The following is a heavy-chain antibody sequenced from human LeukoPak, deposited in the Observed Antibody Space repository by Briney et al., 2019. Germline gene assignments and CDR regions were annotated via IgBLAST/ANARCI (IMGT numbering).Heavy chain of an antibody. V-gene: IGHV4-4*07. J-gene: IGHJ4*02. CDR3: ARDYDSSGNYYDFDY. CDR2: IYTSGST. D-gene: IGHD3-22*01. CDR1: GGSISSYY. Sequence: SETLSLTCTVSGGSISSYYWSWIRQPAGKGLEWIGHIYTSGSTNYNPSLKSRVTMSVDTSKNQFSLKLSSVTAADTAVYYCARDYDSSGNYYDFDYWGQGTLVTVSS.